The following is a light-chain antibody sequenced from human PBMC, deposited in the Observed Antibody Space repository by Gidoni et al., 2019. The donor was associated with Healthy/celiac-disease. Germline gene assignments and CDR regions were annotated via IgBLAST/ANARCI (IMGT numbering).Light chain of an antibody. CDR2: GKN. V-gene: IGLV3-19*01. J-gene: IGLJ2*01. CDR3: NSRDSSGNHLR. CDR1: SLRSYY. Sequence: SSELPQAPAVSVALGQTVRITCQGDSLRSYYASWYQQKPGQAPVLVIYGKNNRPSGIPDRFSGSSSGNTASLTITGAQAEDEADYYCNSRDSSGNHLRFGGGTKLTVL.